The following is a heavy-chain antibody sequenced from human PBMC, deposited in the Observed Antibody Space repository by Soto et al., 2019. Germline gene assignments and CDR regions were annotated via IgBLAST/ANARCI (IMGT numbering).Heavy chain of an antibody. V-gene: IGHV4-34*01. J-gene: IGHJ5*02. D-gene: IGHD1-26*01. CDR2: INPSGST. Sequence: QVQLQQWGAGLLKPSETLSLTCGVYGGSFSGNYWSWIRQPPGEGLEWIGEINPSGSTNYSPSLKSRATISADTSKNQFSLKLSYVIAADTAVYYCARGREGGGASWGQGTLVTVSS. CDR3: ARGREGGGAS. CDR1: GGSFSGNY.